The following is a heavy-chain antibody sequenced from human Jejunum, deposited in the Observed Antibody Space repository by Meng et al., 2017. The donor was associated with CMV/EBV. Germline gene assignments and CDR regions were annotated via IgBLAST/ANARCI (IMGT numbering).Heavy chain of an antibody. CDR1: GFTVRTND. D-gene: IGHD6-13*01. V-gene: IGHV3-66*01. Sequence: EVQVVECGGDLVQPGGSLRLSCAASGFTVRTNDMSWVRQAPGKGLEWVSALYSGGNTYYADSVKGRFTLSRDNSKNTLYLQMSSLGVEDTAVYYCASGYIEGHHLGYWGQGTLVTVSS. CDR2: LYSGGNT. CDR3: ASGYIEGHHLGY. J-gene: IGHJ4*02.